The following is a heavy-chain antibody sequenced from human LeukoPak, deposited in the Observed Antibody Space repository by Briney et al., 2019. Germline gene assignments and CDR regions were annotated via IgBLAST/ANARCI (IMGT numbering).Heavy chain of an antibody. J-gene: IGHJ4*02. V-gene: IGHV1-2*02. Sequence: GASVKVSCKASGYTFSVYYIHWVRQAPGQGPEWMGWVIPNSGGTNYAQKFQGRVTMTRDTSISTAYMELSSLRSDDTAIYYCARGVLLTGYKTFDYWGQGTLVTVSP. CDR2: VIPNSGGT. CDR3: ARGVLLTGYKTFDY. CDR1: GYTFSVYY. D-gene: IGHD3-9*01.